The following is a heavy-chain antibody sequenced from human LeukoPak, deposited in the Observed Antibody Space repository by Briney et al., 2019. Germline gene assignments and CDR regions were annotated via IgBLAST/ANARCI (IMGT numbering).Heavy chain of an antibody. Sequence: SETLSLTCTVSGGSISSYYWGWIRQPPGKGLEWIGSFYHSGTTYYNPSLKSRVTISVDTSKNQFSLKLSSVTAADTAVYYCATNGYSGYDYFNGLDFDYWGQGTLVTVSS. CDR3: ATNGYSGYDYFNGLDFDY. J-gene: IGHJ4*02. CDR1: GGSISSYY. V-gene: IGHV4-38-2*02. CDR2: FYHSGTT. D-gene: IGHD5-12*01.